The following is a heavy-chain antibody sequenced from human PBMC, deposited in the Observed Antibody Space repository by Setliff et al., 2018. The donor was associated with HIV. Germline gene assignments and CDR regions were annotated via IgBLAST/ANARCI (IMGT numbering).Heavy chain of an antibody. Sequence: GASVKVSCKASGYSFTRNFVHWVRQAPGQRLEWMGWINAGNGNTKYSQKSQGRVTISRDTSASTVYMELNSLRSEDTAIYYCARDRSSTGDYNEEHLFEYWGQGTLVTVSS. J-gene: IGHJ4*02. D-gene: IGHD3-22*01. V-gene: IGHV1-3*01. CDR2: INAGNGNT. CDR1: GYSFTRNF. CDR3: ARDRSSTGDYNEEHLFEY.